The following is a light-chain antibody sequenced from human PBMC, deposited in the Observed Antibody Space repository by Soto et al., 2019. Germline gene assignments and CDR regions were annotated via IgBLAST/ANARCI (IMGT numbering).Light chain of an antibody. Sequence: QSALTQPASVSGSPGQSITISCTGTSSDVGSYNLVSWYQQHPGKAPKLMYEDIERPSGVSNRFSGSKSGNTASLTISGLQTEDEADYYCCSYAGGTSVVFGGGTKLTVL. CDR1: SSDVGSYNL. V-gene: IGLV2-23*01. CDR3: CSYAGGTSVV. CDR2: EDI. J-gene: IGLJ2*01.